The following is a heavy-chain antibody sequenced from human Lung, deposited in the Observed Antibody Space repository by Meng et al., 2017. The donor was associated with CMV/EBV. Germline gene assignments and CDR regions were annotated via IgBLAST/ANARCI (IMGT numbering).Heavy chain of an antibody. Sequence: GESLKISCAASGFTFSTYSMNWVRQAPGKGLEWVSSISSSNSYIYYADSVEGRFTISRDNAKNSLYLQMNSLRAEDTAVYYCARDYYGSTDNYWGQGTLVTGSS. CDR2: ISSSNSYI. CDR1: GFTFSTYS. CDR3: ARDYYGSTDNY. V-gene: IGHV3-21*01. D-gene: IGHD4-23*01. J-gene: IGHJ4*02.